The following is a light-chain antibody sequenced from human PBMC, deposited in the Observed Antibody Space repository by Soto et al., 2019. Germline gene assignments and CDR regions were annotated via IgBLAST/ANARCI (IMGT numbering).Light chain of an antibody. CDR3: ISYTINSTYV. CDR2: EVT. J-gene: IGLJ1*01. Sequence: QSALTQPASVSGSLGQSITISCTGTSSDVGYYDYVSRYQQLPGKAPTLIIYEVTNRPSGVSNRFSGSKSGNKASLTISGLKAGDEADYYCISYTINSTYVFGTGTKLTVL. CDR1: SSDVGYYDY. V-gene: IGLV2-14*01.